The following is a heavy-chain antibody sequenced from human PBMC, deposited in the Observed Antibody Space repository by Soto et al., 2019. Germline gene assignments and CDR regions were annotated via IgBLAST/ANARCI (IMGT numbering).Heavy chain of an antibody. CDR2: INPSNST. Sequence: ASVKVSCKASGGTFNSYYLHWVRQDTGQGLEWMGIINPSNSTTYAQKFQGRVNMTRDTSTSTVYMELSSLRSEDTAVYYCSRRYCSSSSCYSIGYWGQGTLVTVSS. V-gene: IGHV1-46*02. CDR3: SRRYCSSSSCYSIGY. D-gene: IGHD2-15*01. J-gene: IGHJ4*02. CDR1: GGTFNSYY.